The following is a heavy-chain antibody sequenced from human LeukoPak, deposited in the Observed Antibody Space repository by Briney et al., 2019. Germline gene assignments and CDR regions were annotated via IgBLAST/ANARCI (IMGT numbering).Heavy chain of an antibody. D-gene: IGHD1-7*01. Sequence: GASVKVSCKASGYTFTSYDINWVRQATGQGLEWMGWMNPIRGNTGYAQKFQGRVTMTRNTSISTAYMELSSLRSEDTAVYYCARGRPRYNWNYALKEALYNWFDPWGQGTLVTVSS. J-gene: IGHJ5*02. V-gene: IGHV1-8*01. CDR1: GYTFTSYD. CDR3: ARGRPRYNWNYALKEALYNWFDP. CDR2: MNPIRGNT.